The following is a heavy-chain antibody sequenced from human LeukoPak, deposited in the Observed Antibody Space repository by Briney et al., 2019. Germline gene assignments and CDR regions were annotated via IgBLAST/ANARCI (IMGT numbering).Heavy chain of an antibody. J-gene: IGHJ4*02. D-gene: IGHD3-3*01. V-gene: IGHV5-51*01. CDR1: GYSFTSYW. CDR3: ARHGRMGGYDFWSGYPYYFDY. Sequence: GESLKISCKGSGYSFTSYWIGWVRQMPGKGLEWMGIIYPGDSDTRYSPSFQGQVTISADKSISTAYLQWGSLKASDTAMYYCARHGRMGGYDFWSGYPYYFDYWGQGTLVTVSS. CDR2: IYPGDSDT.